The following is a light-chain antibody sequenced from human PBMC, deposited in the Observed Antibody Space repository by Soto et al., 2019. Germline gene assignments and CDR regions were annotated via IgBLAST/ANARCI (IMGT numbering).Light chain of an antibody. V-gene: IGLV2-8*01. CDR2: EVS. CDR1: SSDVGGYNY. CDR3: SSYAGSNKSV. J-gene: IGLJ1*01. Sequence: SALTQPPSASGSPGQSVTISCTGTSSDVGGYNYVSWYQQHPGKAPKLMIYEVSKRPSGVPDRFSGSKSGNTASLTVSGLQPEDEDDYYCSSYAGSNKSVFGTGTKVTVL.